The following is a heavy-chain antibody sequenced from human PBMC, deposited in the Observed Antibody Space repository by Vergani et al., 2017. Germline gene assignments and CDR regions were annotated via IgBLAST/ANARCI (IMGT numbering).Heavy chain of an antibody. CDR2: IYPGDSET. V-gene: IGHV5-51*03. Sequence: EVQLVQSGAEVKKPGESLKISCKGSGYSFITYWIGWVRQKPGKGLEWMGIIYPGDSETKYSPSFQGQVTISADKSISNAYLQWSSLRASDTAMYYCARRSNSGSYEDYWGQGTLVTVSS. CDR3: ARRSNSGSYEDY. J-gene: IGHJ4*02. D-gene: IGHD3-10*01. CDR1: GYSFITYW.